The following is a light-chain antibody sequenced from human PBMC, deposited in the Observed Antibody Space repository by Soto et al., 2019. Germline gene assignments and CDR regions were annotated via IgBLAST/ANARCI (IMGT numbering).Light chain of an antibody. J-gene: IGKJ5*01. V-gene: IGKV3-11*01. CDR2: DAS. Sequence: EIVLTQSPATLSLSPGERATLSCRASQSVSSYLAWYQQKPGQAPRLLIYDASSRATGIPDRFTGSGSGTDFTLTISRLEPEDFAVYYCQQRSSWPPTFGQGTRLEIK. CDR1: QSVSSY. CDR3: QQRSSWPPT.